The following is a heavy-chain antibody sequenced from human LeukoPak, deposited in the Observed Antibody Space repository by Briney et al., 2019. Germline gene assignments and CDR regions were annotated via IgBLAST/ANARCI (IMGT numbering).Heavy chain of an antibody. CDR3: ARLGRGRSYLPFDS. CDR2: IYYSGST. D-gene: IGHD1-26*01. Sequence: SETLSLTCTVSGGSISSYFWSWIRQPPGKGLEWIGYIYYSGSTNYNPSLKSRVTISVDTSKNQFSLKLSSVTAADTAVYYCARLGRGRSYLPFDSWGQGTLVTVSS. V-gene: IGHV4-59*08. CDR1: GGSISSYF. J-gene: IGHJ4*02.